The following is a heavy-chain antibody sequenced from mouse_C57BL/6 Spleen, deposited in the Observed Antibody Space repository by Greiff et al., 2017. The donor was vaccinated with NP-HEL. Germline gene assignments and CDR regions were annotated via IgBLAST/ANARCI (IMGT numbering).Heavy chain of an antibody. V-gene: IGHV8-8*01. CDR3: ARIANYGNWYFDV. CDR1: GFSLSTFGMG. J-gene: IGHJ1*03. Sequence: QVTLKESGPGILQPSQTLSLTCSFSGFSLSTFGMGVGWIRQPSGKGMEWLAHIWWDDDKYYNPALKSRLTISKDTSKNQVFLKIANVYTADTATYYCARIANYGNWYFDVWGTGTTVTVSS. CDR2: IWWDDDK. D-gene: IGHD2-1*01.